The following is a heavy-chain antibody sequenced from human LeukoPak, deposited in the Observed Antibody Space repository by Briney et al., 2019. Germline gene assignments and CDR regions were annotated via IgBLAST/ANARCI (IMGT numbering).Heavy chain of an antibody. J-gene: IGHJ3*02. CDR2: INPNSGGT. D-gene: IGHD2-2*02. CDR1: GYTFIGYY. CDR3: ARVTGMEDQLLYDALDI. V-gene: IGHV1-2*02. Sequence: ASVKVSCKASGYTFIGYYMHWMRQAPGQGLEWMGCINPNSGGTKYAQKFQGRVTMTRDTSISTGYMELSRLRSDDTAVYYCARVTGMEDQLLYDALDIWGQGIMVTVSS.